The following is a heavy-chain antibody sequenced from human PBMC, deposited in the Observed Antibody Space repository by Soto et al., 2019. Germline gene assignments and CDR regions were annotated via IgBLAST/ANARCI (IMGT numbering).Heavy chain of an antibody. CDR2: ISYDGSNK. CDR1: GFTFSSYA. CDR3: ARRALRWLLDY. Sequence: QVQLVESGGGVVQPGRSLRLSCAASGFTFSSYAMHWVRQAPGKGLEWGAVISYDGSNKYYADSVKGRFTISRDNSKNTLYLQMNSLRAEDTAVYYCARRALRWLLDYWGQGTLVTVSS. J-gene: IGHJ4*02. V-gene: IGHV3-30-3*01. D-gene: IGHD5-12*01.